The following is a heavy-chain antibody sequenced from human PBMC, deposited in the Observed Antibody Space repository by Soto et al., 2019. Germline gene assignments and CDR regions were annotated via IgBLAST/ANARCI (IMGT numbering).Heavy chain of an antibody. D-gene: IGHD2-8*01. V-gene: IGHV1-18*04. CDR1: GYTFTSYG. J-gene: IGHJ6*02. Sequence: QVQLVQSGGEVTKPGASVKVSCKSSGYTFTSYGVSWVRQAPGQGLEWLGWISVYTGNTKQAQKFQDRVTLRTEASTSTAYMELRSLRSDDTAVYYCARDRCTTDRCYTHHFDVWGQGTTVTVSS. CDR2: ISVYTGNT. CDR3: ARDRCTTDRCYTHHFDV.